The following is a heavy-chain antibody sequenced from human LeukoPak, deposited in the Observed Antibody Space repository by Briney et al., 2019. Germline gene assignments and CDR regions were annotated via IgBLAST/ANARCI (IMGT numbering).Heavy chain of an antibody. J-gene: IGHJ4*02. Sequence: GGSLRLSCAGSRFTFNNHAMSWVRQAPGKGLEWVSGINGNGASTYYSDSVKGRFTISRDDSKNTLYLQMSSLRAEDTAIYYCAKDQGYSYYYLDYWGQGTLVTVSS. D-gene: IGHD5-18*01. V-gene: IGHV3-23*01. CDR2: INGNGAST. CDR1: RFTFNNHA. CDR3: AKDQGYSYYYLDY.